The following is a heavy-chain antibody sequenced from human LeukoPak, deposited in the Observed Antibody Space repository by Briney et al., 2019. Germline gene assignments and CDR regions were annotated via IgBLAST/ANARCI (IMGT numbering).Heavy chain of an antibody. CDR1: GYTFTGYY. Sequence: GASVKVSCKASGYTFTGYYMLWVRQAPGQGLEWMGWINPNSGGTNYAQKFQGRVTMTRDTSISTAYMELSRLRSDDTAVYYCARDGYDFWSGYYTTVWFDPWGQGTLVTVSS. CDR3: ARDGYDFWSGYYTTVWFDP. CDR2: INPNSGGT. D-gene: IGHD3-3*01. J-gene: IGHJ5*02. V-gene: IGHV1-2*02.